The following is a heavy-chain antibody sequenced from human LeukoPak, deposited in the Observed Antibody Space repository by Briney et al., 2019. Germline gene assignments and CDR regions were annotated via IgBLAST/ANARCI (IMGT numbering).Heavy chain of an antibody. CDR3: ARDRLWPYYFDY. D-gene: IGHD2-21*01. V-gene: IGHV4-30-4*01. CDR2: IHYSGST. CDR1: GGSISSGDYF. J-gene: IGHJ4*02. Sequence: SETLSLTCTVSGGSISSGDYFWSWLRQPPGKGLEWMGYIHYSGSTYHNPSLKSRLTISVDTSKNQFSLKLSSVTAADTAVYYCARDRLWPYYFDYWGQGTLVTVSS.